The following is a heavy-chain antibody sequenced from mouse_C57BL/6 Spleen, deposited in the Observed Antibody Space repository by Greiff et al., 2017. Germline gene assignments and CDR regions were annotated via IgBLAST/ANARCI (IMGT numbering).Heavy chain of an antibody. D-gene: IGHD3-2*02. CDR1: GYSITSGYD. J-gene: IGHJ3*01. CDR2: ISYSGST. Sequence: EVHLVESGPGMVKPSQSLSLTCTVTGYSITSGYDWHWIRHFPGNKLEWMGYISYSGSTNYNPSLKSRISITHDTAKNHFFLKLNSVTTEDTATYYCARSAQATAWFAYWGQGTLVTVSA. V-gene: IGHV3-1*01. CDR3: ARSAQATAWFAY.